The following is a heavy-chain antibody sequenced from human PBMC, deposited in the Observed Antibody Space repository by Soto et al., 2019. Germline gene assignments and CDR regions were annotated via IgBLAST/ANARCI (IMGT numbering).Heavy chain of an antibody. D-gene: IGHD3-22*01. J-gene: IGHJ4*02. V-gene: IGHV4-34*01. CDR1: GGSFSGYY. CDR2: INHSEST. CDR3: ARGRYGITMIVVVITTFYFDY. Sequence: ASETLSLTCAVYGGSFSGYYWSWIRQPPGKGLEWIGEINHSESTNYNPSLKSRVTISVDTSKNQFSLKLSSVTAADTAVYYCARGRYGITMIVVVITTFYFDYWGQGTLVTVSS.